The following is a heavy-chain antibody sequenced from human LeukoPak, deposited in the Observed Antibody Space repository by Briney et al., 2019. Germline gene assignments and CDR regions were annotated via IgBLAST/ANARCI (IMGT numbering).Heavy chain of an antibody. CDR1: GYTFTDYW. CDR2: INPNCGGT. J-gene: IGHJ4*02. CDR3: APGGAIDY. V-gene: IGHV1-2*02. D-gene: IGHD3-10*01. Sequence: ASVKVSCKASGYTFTDYWMHWVRQAPGQGPEWMGWINPNCGGTKYAQKFQGRVTMTRDTSISTAYMELSRLRSDDTAMYYCAPGGAIDYWGQGTLVTVSS.